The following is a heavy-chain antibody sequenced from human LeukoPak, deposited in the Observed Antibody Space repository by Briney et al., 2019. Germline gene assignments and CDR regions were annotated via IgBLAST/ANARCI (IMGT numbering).Heavy chain of an antibody. D-gene: IGHD4-17*01. CDR2: ISYDGSNK. V-gene: IGHV3-30-3*01. Sequence: GGSLRLSCAVSGFTFSSYAMHWVRQAPGKGLEWVAVISYDGSNKYYADSVKGRFTISRDNSKNTLYLQMNSLRAEDTAVYYCASLTTVTTAFYWYFDIWGRGTLVTVSS. CDR1: GFTFSSYA. CDR3: ASLTTVTTAFYWYFDI. J-gene: IGHJ2*01.